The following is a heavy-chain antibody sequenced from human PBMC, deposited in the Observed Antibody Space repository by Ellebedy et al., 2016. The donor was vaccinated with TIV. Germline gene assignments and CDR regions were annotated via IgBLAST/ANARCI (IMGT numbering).Heavy chain of an antibody. V-gene: IGHV4-39*07. J-gene: IGHJ4*02. CDR1: GGSISSSSYY. Sequence: MPSETLSLTCTVSGGSISSSSYYWGWIRQPPGKGLEWVGSIYNSGSTDYNPSLKSRVTISVDTSKNQFSLKLSSVTAADTAVYYCAESSVGFGFDYWGQGTLVTVSS. D-gene: IGHD3-10*01. CDR3: AESSVGFGFDY. CDR2: IYNSGST.